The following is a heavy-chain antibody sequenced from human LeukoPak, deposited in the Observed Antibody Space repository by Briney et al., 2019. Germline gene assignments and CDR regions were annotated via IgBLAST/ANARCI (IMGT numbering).Heavy chain of an antibody. CDR3: ARDTQLWGSGWYHDAFDI. V-gene: IGHV3-21*01. J-gene: IGHJ3*02. CDR2: ISSSSSYI. Sequence: SGGSLRLSCAASGFTFSSYSMNWVRQAPGKGLEWVSSISSSSSYIYYADSVKGRFTISRDNAKNSLYLQMNSLRAEDTAVYYCARDTQLWGSGWYHDAFDIWGQGTMVTVSS. CDR1: GFTFSSYS. D-gene: IGHD6-19*01.